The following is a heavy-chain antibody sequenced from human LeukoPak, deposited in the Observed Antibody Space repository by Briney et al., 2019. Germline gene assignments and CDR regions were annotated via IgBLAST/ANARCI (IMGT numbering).Heavy chain of an antibody. V-gene: IGHV3-48*04. Sequence: PGGSLRLSCAASGFTFSSYAMNWVRQAPGKGLEWVSYISSSGSTIYYADSVKGRFTISRDSAKNSLYLQMNSLRAEDTAMYYCARVSDYYGSGNYQKQFDYWGQGTLVTVSS. CDR1: GFTFSSYA. CDR2: ISSSGSTI. CDR3: ARVSDYYGSGNYQKQFDY. J-gene: IGHJ4*02. D-gene: IGHD3-10*01.